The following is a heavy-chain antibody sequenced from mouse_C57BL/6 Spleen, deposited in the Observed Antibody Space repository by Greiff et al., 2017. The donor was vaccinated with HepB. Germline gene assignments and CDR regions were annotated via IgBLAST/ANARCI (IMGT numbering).Heavy chain of an antibody. J-gene: IGHJ2*01. Sequence: QVQLQQPGAELVRPGTSVKLSCKASGYTFTSYWMHWVKQRPGQGLEWIGVIDPSDSYTNYNQKFKGKATLTVDTSSSTAYMQLSSLTSEDSAVYYCARRGVIITVVEADYWGQGTTLTVSS. CDR2: IDPSDSYT. V-gene: IGHV1-59*01. CDR1: GYTFTSYW. D-gene: IGHD1-1*01. CDR3: ARRGVIITVVEADY.